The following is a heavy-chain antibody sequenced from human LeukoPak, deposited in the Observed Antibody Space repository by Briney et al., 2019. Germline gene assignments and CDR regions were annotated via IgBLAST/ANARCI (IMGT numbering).Heavy chain of an antibody. CDR1: GFTFSSCA. CDR3: ARGGGYYYDSSGYNDAFDI. Sequence: GGSLRLSCAASGFTFSSCAMSWVRQAPGKGLEWVSAISGSGGSTYYADSVKGRFTISRDNSKDSLYLQMTSLRAEDTAVYYCARGGGYYYDSSGYNDAFDIWGQGTMVTVSS. V-gene: IGHV3-23*01. CDR2: ISGSGGST. D-gene: IGHD3-22*01. J-gene: IGHJ3*02.